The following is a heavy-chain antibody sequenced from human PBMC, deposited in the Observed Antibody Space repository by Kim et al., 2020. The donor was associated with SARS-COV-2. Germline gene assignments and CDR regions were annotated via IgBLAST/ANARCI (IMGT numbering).Heavy chain of an antibody. CDR3: ARGWDSSGWRGYFDY. CDR2: INHSGST. CDR1: GGSFSGYY. Sequence: SETLSLTCAVYGGSFSGYYWSWIRQPPGKGLEWIGEINHSGSTNYNPSLKSRVTISVDTSKNQFSLKLSSVPAADTAVYYCARGWDSSGWRGYFDYWGQGTLVTVSS. D-gene: IGHD6-19*01. J-gene: IGHJ4*02. V-gene: IGHV4-34*01.